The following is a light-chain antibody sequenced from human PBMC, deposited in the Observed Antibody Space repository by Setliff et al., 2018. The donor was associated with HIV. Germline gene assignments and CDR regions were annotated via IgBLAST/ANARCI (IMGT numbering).Light chain of an antibody. CDR2: DVI. CDR3: SSYTTSSTLYV. V-gene: IGLV2-14*03. J-gene: IGLJ1*01. CDR1: SSDVGGYYS. Sequence: LTQPASVSGSPGQSITISCTGISSDVGGYYSVSWYQQLPGKAPKLMIYDVINRPSGVSNRFSGSRSGNTASLTISGLQVEDEADYYCSSYTTSSTLYVFGPGTKVTVL.